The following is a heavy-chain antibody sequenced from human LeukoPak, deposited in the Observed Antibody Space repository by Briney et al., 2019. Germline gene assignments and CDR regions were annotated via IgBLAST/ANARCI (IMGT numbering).Heavy chain of an antibody. CDR1: GFTFISYA. V-gene: IGHV3-23*01. Sequence: GGSLRRSCAASGFTFISYAMSWVRQAPGKGLEWVSAISGSGGSTYYADSVKGRFTISRDNSKNTLYLQMNSLRAEDTAVYYCAKDKFRSWEYGLTRPVGCLDVWGKGTTGTVSS. CDR2: ISGSGGST. D-gene: IGHD3-16*01. J-gene: IGHJ6*04. CDR3: AKDKFRSWEYGLTRPVGCLDV.